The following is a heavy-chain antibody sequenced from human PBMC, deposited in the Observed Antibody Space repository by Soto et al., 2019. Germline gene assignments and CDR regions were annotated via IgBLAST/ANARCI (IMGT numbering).Heavy chain of an antibody. CDR1: GGSINSNNYY. CDR3: AKVVVAATRHTDFDS. D-gene: IGHD2-15*01. Sequence: SETLSLTCTVSGGSINSNNYYWAWIRQPPGKGLAWIASIYYDGSTYYNPSLKSRVSISVDTSKNHFSLKLSSATAADTAVYYCAKVVVAATRHTDFDSWGQGTLVTVSS. CDR2: IYYDGST. J-gene: IGHJ4*02. V-gene: IGHV4-39*02.